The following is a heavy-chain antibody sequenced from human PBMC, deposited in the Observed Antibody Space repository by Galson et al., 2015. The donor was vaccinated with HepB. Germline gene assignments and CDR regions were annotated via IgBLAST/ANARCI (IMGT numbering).Heavy chain of an antibody. CDR1: GYSFTSYW. J-gene: IGHJ6*03. V-gene: IGHV5-51*01. CDR2: IYPGDSDT. D-gene: IGHD3-22*01. CDR3: ARHGPGRVVAPSGYYYYMDV. Sequence: QSGAEVKKPGESLKISCKGSGYSFTSYWIGWVRQMPGKGLEWMGIIYPGDSDTRYSPSFQGQVTISADKSISTAYLQWSSLKASDTAMYYCARHGPGRVVAPSGYYYYMDVWGKGTTVTVSS.